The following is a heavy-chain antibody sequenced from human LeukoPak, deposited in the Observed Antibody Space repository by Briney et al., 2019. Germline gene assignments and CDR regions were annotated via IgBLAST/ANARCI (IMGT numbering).Heavy chain of an antibody. CDR1: GGSISSYY. CDR3: ARHSDYGDFYWYFDL. J-gene: IGHJ2*01. Sequence: SETLSLTCTVSGGSISSYYWSWIRQSPGKGLEWIGYIYYSGSTNYNPSLRSRVTISVDTSKNQFSLKLSSVTAADTAVYYCARHSDYGDFYWYFDLWGRGTLVTVSS. V-gene: IGHV4-59*08. D-gene: IGHD4-17*01. CDR2: IYYSGST.